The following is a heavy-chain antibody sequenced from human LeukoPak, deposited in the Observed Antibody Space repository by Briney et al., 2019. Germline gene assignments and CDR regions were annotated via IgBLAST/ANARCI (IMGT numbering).Heavy chain of an antibody. J-gene: IGHJ3*02. V-gene: IGHV3-7*01. D-gene: IGHD3-22*01. CDR2: IKPDGSDK. CDR3: TRNYNNAFDI. CDR1: GFNFSSYW. Sequence: GGSLRLSCAASGFNFSSYWMSWVRQAPGKGLERVANIKPDGSDKRYVDSVKGRLTTSRDNAKNSLYLQMNSLRGDDTAVYYCTRNYNNAFDIWGQGTMVTVSS.